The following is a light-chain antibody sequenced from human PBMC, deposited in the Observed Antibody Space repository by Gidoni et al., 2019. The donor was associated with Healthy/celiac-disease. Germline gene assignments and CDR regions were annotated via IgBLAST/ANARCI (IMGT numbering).Light chain of an antibody. V-gene: IGLV2-14*01. J-gene: IGLJ2*01. CDR3: SSYTSSSPHVV. Sequence: QSALTQPASVSRSPGQSLTISCTGTSSDVGGYNYVTWYQQHPGKAPKLMIYDVSNRPSGVSNRFSCSNSGNTASLTISGLQAEDEADYYCSSYTSSSPHVVFGGGTKLTVL. CDR2: DVS. CDR1: SSDVGGYNY.